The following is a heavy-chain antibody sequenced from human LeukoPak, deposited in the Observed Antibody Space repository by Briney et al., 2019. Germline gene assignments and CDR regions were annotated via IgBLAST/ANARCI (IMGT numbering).Heavy chain of an antibody. V-gene: IGHV3-30*01. CDR2: ISYDGSNK. Sequence: GGSLRLSCAASGFTFSSYAMHWVGQAPGKGLEWVAVISYDGSNKYYEDSVKGRFTISRDNSKNTLYLQMNSLRAEDTAVYYCARDMLDEGNHIDYWGQGTLVTVSS. D-gene: IGHD1-14*01. CDR1: GFTFSSYA. CDR3: ARDMLDEGNHIDY. J-gene: IGHJ4*02.